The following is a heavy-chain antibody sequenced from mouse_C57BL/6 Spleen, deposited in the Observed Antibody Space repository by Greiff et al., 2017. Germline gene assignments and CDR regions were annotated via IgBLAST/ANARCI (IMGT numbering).Heavy chain of an antibody. Sequence: EVKVVESGGGLVKPGGSLKLSCAASGFTFSDYGMHWVRQAPEKGLEWVAYISSGSSTIYYADTVKGRFTISRDNAKNTLFLQMTSLRSEDTAMYYCARRDYYGNSAWFAYWGQGTLVTVSA. V-gene: IGHV5-17*01. CDR2: ISSGSSTI. D-gene: IGHD2-1*01. CDR3: ARRDYYGNSAWFAY. J-gene: IGHJ3*01. CDR1: GFTFSDYG.